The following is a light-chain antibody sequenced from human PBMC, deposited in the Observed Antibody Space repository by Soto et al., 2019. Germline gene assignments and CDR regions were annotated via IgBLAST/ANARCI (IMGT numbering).Light chain of an antibody. V-gene: IGKV1-39*01. CDR3: QQSYSTTRT. J-gene: IGKJ1*01. CDR2: AAS. Sequence: PMTPSRSTPSAFVGDRINIHFPASQSISSWLAWYQQKPGKAPKLLIYAASSLQSGVPSRFSGSGSGTDFTLTISSLQTEDLATYDCQQSYSTTRTVGQGTKGAIK. CDR1: QSISSW.